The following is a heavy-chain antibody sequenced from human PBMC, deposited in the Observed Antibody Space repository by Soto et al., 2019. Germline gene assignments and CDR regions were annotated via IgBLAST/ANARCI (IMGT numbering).Heavy chain of an antibody. CDR3: AKRGMYYYDSSGYRSYWYFDL. CDR2: ISGSGGST. Sequence: EVQLLESGGGLVQPGGSLRLSCAASGFTFSSYAMSWVRQAPGKGLEWVSAISGSGGSTYYADSVKGRFTISRDNSKNTLYLQMNSLRAEDTAVYYCAKRGMYYYDSSGYRSYWYFDLWGRGTLVTVSS. J-gene: IGHJ2*01. CDR1: GFTFSSYA. V-gene: IGHV3-23*01. D-gene: IGHD3-22*01.